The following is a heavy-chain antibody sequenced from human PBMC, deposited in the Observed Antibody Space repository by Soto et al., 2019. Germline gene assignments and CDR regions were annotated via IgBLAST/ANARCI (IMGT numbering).Heavy chain of an antibody. D-gene: IGHD2-8*02. CDR2: VSGSGSST. CDR1: GFTFSSYA. CDR3: AKDLKSGPGTYFDY. J-gene: IGHJ4*02. Sequence: GGSLRLSCAASGFTFSSYAMSWVRHAPGKGMGWDSAVSGSGSSTYYADSVKDRFTIYSDNSKNTLYLQMNSLMAEAAAVYYCAKDLKSGPGTYFDYWGQGTLVTVSS. V-gene: IGHV3-23*01.